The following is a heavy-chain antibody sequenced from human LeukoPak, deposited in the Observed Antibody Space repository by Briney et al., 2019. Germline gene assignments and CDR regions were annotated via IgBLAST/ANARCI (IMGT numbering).Heavy chain of an antibody. D-gene: IGHD2-15*01. V-gene: IGHV1-2*02. CDR3: ARVSGYCNGHCYDY. J-gene: IGHJ4*02. CDR2: INPNSGGT. Sequence: ASVKVSCKASGYTFTGYYIHWVRQAPGQGLEWMGWINPNSGGTDYAQKFQGRVTMTRDTSISTAYMELSRLRSDDTAVYYCARVSGYCNGHCYDYWGQRTLVTVSS. CDR1: GYTFTGYY.